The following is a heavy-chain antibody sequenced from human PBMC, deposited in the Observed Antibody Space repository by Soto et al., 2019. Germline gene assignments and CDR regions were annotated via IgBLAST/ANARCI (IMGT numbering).Heavy chain of an antibody. J-gene: IGHJ4*02. D-gene: IGHD1-26*01. CDR3: ARDRFTGSYYDFDS. V-gene: IGHV3-33*01. CDR1: GFTFSSYG. Sequence: QVQLVESGGGVVQPGRSLRLSCAASGFTFSSYGMHWVRQAPGKGLEWVAVLWYDGSNKYYADSVKGRFTISRDNSKNTLYLQMNSLRAEDTAVYYCARDRFTGSYYDFDSWGQGTLVTVSS. CDR2: LWYDGSNK.